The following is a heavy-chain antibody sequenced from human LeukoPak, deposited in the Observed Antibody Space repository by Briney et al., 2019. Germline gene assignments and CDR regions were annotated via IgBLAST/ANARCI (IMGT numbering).Heavy chain of an antibody. CDR2: IYYSGST. CDR3: AREHVTIFGVVIREALDI. Sequence: SQTLSLTCTVSGGSISSGDYYWSWIRQPPGKGLEWIGYIYYSGSTSYNPSLKSRVAISVDTSKNQFSLKLSSVTAADTAVYYCAREHVTIFGVVIREALDIWGQGTMVTVSS. J-gene: IGHJ3*02. CDR1: GGSISSGDYY. V-gene: IGHV4-30-4*08. D-gene: IGHD3-3*01.